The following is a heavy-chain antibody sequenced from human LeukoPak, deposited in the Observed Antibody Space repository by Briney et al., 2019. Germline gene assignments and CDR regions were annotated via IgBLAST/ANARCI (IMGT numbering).Heavy chain of an antibody. Sequence: LVKVSCKASGGTFSSYAISWVRQAPGQGLEWMGRIIPILGIANYAQKFQGRVTITADKSTSTAYMELSSLRSEDTAVYYCARESSSWERGPFDYWGQGTLVTVSS. CDR2: IIPILGIA. CDR3: ARESSSWERGPFDY. J-gene: IGHJ4*02. V-gene: IGHV1-69*04. CDR1: GGTFSSYA. D-gene: IGHD6-13*01.